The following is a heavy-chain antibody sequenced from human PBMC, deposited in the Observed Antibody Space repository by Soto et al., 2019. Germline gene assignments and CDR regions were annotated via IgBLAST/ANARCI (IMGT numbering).Heavy chain of an antibody. CDR2: ISYDGSNK. CDR3: AKGYYYDSPGAFDI. Sequence: GGSLRLSCAASGFTFSSYGMHWVSQAPGKGLEWVAVISYDGSNKYYADSVKGRFTISRDNSKNTLYLQMNSLRAEDTAVYYCAKGYYYDSPGAFDIWGQGTMVTVSS. CDR1: GFTFSSYG. V-gene: IGHV3-30*18. J-gene: IGHJ3*02. D-gene: IGHD3-22*01.